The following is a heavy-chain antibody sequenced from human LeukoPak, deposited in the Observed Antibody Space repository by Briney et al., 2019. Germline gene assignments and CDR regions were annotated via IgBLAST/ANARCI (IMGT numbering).Heavy chain of an antibody. CDR2: IIPILGIA. CDR1: GGTFSSYA. V-gene: IGHV1-69*04. J-gene: IGHJ6*02. Sequence: ASVKVSCKASGGTFSSYAISWVRQAPGQGLEWMGRIIPILGIANYAQKFQGRVTITADKSTSTAYMELSSLRSVDTAVYYCARGSSSSHYYGMDVWGQGTTVTVSS. CDR3: ARGSSSSHYYGMDV. D-gene: IGHD6-13*01.